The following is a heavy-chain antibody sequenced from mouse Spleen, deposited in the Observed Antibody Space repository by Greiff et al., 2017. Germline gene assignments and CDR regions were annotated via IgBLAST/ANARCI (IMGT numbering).Heavy chain of an antibody. D-gene: IGHD1-1*01. CDR2: IYPGNSDT. CDR1: GYTFTSYW. J-gene: IGHJ1*01. Sequence: DVQLQESGTVLARPGASVKMSCKASGYTFTSYWMHWVKQRPGQGLEWIGAIYPGNSDTSYNQKFKGKAKLTAVTSTSTAYMELSSLTNEDSAVYYCTAITTVVDWYFDVWGAGTTVTVSS. CDR3: TAITTVVDWYFDV. V-gene: IGHV1-5*01.